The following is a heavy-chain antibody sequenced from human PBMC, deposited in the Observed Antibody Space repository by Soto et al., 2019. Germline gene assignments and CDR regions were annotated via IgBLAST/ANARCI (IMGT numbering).Heavy chain of an antibody. Sequence: VGSLRLSCAASGFTFSSYAMHWVRQAPGKGLEWVAVISYDGSNKYYADSVKGRFTISRDNSKNTLYLQMNSLRAEDTAVCYCATLYDFWSGYYDYTPGGYYYGMDVWGQGTTVTVSS. CDR1: GFTFSSYA. CDR3: ATLYDFWSGYYDYTPGGYYYGMDV. J-gene: IGHJ6*02. V-gene: IGHV3-30-3*01. CDR2: ISYDGSNK. D-gene: IGHD3-3*01.